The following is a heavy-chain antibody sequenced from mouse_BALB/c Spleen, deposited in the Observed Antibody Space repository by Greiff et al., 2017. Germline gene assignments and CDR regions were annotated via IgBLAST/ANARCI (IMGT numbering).Heavy chain of an antibody. CDR1: GFTFSSYA. D-gene: IGHD2-1*01. CDR2: ISSGGSYT. Sequence: EVHLVESGGGLVKPGGSLKLSCAASGFTFSSYAMSWVRQSPEKRLEWVAEISSGGSYTYYPDTVTGRFTISRDNAKNTLYLEMSSLRSEDTAMYYCARGDGNYVGNYAMDYWGQGTSVTVSS. V-gene: IGHV5-9-4*01. J-gene: IGHJ4*01. CDR3: ARGDGNYVGNYAMDY.